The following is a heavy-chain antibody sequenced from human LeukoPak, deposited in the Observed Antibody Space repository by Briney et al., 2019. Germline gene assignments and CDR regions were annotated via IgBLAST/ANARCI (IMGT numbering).Heavy chain of an antibody. D-gene: IGHD3-3*01. CDR2: INPSGTST. Sequence: ASVKVSCKASGYTFSSYYMHWVRQAPGQGLEWTGRINPSGTSTSYAQKFQGRVTVTRDTSTSTLYMELGSLTSEDMALYYCARAHTSAPGTLFDYWGQGTLVTVSS. V-gene: IGHV1-46*01. CDR1: GYTFSSYY. J-gene: IGHJ4*02. CDR3: ARAHTSAPGTLFDY.